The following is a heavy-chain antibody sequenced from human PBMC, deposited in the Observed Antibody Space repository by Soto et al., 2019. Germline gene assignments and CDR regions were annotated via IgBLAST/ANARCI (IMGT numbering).Heavy chain of an antibody. CDR2: ISGGGGST. D-gene: IGHD2-15*01. J-gene: IGHJ4*02. Sequence: GGSLRLSCAASGFTFNNYAMTWVRLAPGKGLEWVSAISGGGGSTYYADSVKGRFTVSRDNSKSTLYLQMNSLGAEDTAVYYCSKYYCSADSCYPFDYWGQGTLVTVSS. V-gene: IGHV3-23*01. CDR1: GFTFNNYA. CDR3: SKYYCSADSCYPFDY.